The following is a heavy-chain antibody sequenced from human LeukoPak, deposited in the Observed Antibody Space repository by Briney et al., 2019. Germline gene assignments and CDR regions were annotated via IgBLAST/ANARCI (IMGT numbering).Heavy chain of an antibody. Sequence: PSETLSLTCAVSGYSIGSGYYWGWIRQPPGKGLEWIGSIYHSGSIYYNPSLKSRVTISIDTSKNQFSLKLSSVTAADTAVYYCAMDYYYDSSGADFQHWGQGTLVTVSS. CDR2: IYHSGSI. CDR3: AMDYYYDSSGADFQH. CDR1: GYSIGSGYY. J-gene: IGHJ1*01. V-gene: IGHV4-38-2*01. D-gene: IGHD3-22*01.